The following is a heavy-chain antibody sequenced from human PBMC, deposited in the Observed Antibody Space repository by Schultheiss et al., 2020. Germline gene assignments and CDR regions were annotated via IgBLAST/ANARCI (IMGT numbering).Heavy chain of an antibody. CDR2: ISYDGSNK. J-gene: IGHJ4*02. D-gene: IGHD6-19*01. CDR1: GFTFSYYY. V-gene: IGHV3-30-3*01. CDR3: ARDHYRAVAGTIPGY. Sequence: GESLKISCAASGFTFSYYYMSGVRQAPGKGLEWVAVISYDGSNKYYADSVKGRFTISRDNAKNSLYLQMNSLRAEDTAVYYCARDHYRAVAGTIPGYWGQGTLVTVSS.